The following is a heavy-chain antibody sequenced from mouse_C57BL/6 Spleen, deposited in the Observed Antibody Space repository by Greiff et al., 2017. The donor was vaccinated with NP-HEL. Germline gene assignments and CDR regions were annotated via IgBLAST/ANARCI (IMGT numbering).Heavy chain of an antibody. CDR3: ASYYDYDVGAWFAY. J-gene: IGHJ3*01. CDR1: GYSFTDYN. V-gene: IGHV1-39*01. D-gene: IGHD2-4*01. CDR2: INPNYGTT. Sequence: EVQLQQSGPELVKPGASVKISCKASGYSFTDYNMNWVKQSNGESLEWIGVINPNYGTTSYNQKFKGKATLTVDQSSSTAYMQLNSLTSEDSAVYYCASYYDYDVGAWFAYWGQGTLVTVSA.